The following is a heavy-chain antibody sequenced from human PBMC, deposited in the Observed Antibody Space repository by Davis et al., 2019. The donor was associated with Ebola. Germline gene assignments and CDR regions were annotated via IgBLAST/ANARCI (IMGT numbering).Heavy chain of an antibody. Sequence: PSETLSLTCTVSGGSVSSGSYYWSWIRQPPGKGLEWIGYIYYSGSTNYNPSLKSRVTISVDTSKNQFSLKLSSVTAADTAVYYCARVLAAAGTAFDYWGQGTLVTVSS. CDR3: ARVLAAAGTAFDY. D-gene: IGHD6-13*01. J-gene: IGHJ4*02. CDR1: GGSVSSGSYY. V-gene: IGHV4-61*01. CDR2: IYYSGST.